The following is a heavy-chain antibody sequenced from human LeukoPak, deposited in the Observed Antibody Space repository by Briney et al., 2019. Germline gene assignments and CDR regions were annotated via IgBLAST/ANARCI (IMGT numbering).Heavy chain of an antibody. CDR1: GYTFTGYY. Sequence: ASVKVSCTASGYTFTGYYMHWVRQAPGQGLEWMGWINPNSGGTNYAQKFQGRVTMTRDTSISTAYMELSRLRSDDTAVYYCAVIPRGAAGTNLDAFDIWGQGTMVTVSS. J-gene: IGHJ3*02. CDR3: AVIPRGAAGTNLDAFDI. CDR2: INPNSGGT. V-gene: IGHV1-2*02. D-gene: IGHD6-13*01.